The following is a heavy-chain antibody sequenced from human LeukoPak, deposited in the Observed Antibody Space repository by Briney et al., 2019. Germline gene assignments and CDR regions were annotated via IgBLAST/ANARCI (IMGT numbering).Heavy chain of an antibody. CDR2: INPSDGST. CDR1: GYTFTIYY. J-gene: IGHJ4*02. V-gene: IGHV1-46*01. D-gene: IGHD3-16*01. Sequence: ASVKVSCKASGYTFTIYYMHWVRQAPGQGLEWMGIINPSDGSTSYAQKFQGRVTMTRDMSTSTVYMELSSLRSEDTAVYHCARGPQVYDIRDSTAAKIDYWGQGTLVTVSS. CDR3: ARGPQVYDIRDSTAAKIDY.